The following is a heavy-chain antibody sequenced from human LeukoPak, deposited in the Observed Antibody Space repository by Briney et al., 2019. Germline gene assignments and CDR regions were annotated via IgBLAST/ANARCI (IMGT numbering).Heavy chain of an antibody. Sequence: PSETLSLTCTVSGGSISGYYWSWIRQPPGKGLEWIGYIYYSGNTNYSPSLRSRVTISVDTSKNQFSLKVKSVTAADTAVYYCARGYYDFYWGQGTLVTVSS. CDR2: IYYSGNT. V-gene: IGHV4-59*01. CDR1: GGSISGYY. CDR3: ARGYYDFY. J-gene: IGHJ4*02. D-gene: IGHD3-3*01.